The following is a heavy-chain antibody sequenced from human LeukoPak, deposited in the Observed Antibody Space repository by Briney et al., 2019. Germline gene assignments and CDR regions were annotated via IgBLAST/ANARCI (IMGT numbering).Heavy chain of an antibody. V-gene: IGHV3-64D*06. D-gene: IGHD5-12*01. CDR2: ISSNGGST. CDR3: VKGVVATMRHYFDY. J-gene: IGHJ4*02. CDR1: GFTFSSYA. Sequence: GGSLRLSCSASGFTFSSYAMHWVRQAPGKGLEYVSAISSNGGSTYYADSVKGRFTISRDNSKNTLYLRMSSLRAEDTAVYYCVKGVVATMRHYFDYWGQGTLVTVSS.